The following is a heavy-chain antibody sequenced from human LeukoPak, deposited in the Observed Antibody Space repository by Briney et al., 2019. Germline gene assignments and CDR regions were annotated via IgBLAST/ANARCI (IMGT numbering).Heavy chain of an antibody. J-gene: IGHJ4*02. CDR1: GFISTNHA. V-gene: IGHV3-23*01. D-gene: IGHD5-18*01. CDR2: ISGGGRTT. Sequence: GGSLRLSCAASGFISTNHAMSWVRQAPGKGLQWVSVISGGGRTTEYADSVKGRFTISRDNSKNTVSLQMNSLRVEDTAIYYCAKNVMVKRYFDSWGQGTLVTVSS. CDR3: AKNVMVKRYFDS.